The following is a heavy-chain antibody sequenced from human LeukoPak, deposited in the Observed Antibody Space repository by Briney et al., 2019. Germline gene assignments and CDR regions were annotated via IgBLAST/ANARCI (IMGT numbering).Heavy chain of an antibody. Sequence: PGRSLRLSCAASGFTFSSYALHWVRQAPVKGLGWVAVISNDETNKYYADSVKGRFTISRDNSKNTLYLQMNSLRPEDTAVYYCARDSGRYISGQGPYYYHGMDVWGQGTTVTVSS. D-gene: IGHD6-19*01. V-gene: IGHV3-30-3*01. CDR3: ARDSGRYISGQGPYYYHGMDV. CDR2: ISNDETNK. J-gene: IGHJ6*02. CDR1: GFTFSSYA.